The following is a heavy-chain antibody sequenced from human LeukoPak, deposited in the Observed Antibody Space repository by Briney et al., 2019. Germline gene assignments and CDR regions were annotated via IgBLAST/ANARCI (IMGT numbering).Heavy chain of an antibody. D-gene: IGHD4-11*01. CDR3: ARGSDYRNNWFDP. Sequence: GASVKVSCKASGYTFTSYDINWVRQATGQGLEWMGWMNPNSGNTGYAQKFQGRVTMTRDTSTSTVYMELSSLRSEDTAVYYCARGSDYRNNWFDPWGQGTLVTVSS. V-gene: IGHV1-8*01. J-gene: IGHJ5*02. CDR2: MNPNSGNT. CDR1: GYTFTSYD.